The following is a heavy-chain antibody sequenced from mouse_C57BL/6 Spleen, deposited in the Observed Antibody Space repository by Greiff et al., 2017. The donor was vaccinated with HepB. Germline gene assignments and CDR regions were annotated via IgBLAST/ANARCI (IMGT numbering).Heavy chain of an antibody. CDR3: AHYYGSSYAMDY. Sequence: VKLQESGAELARPGASVKMSCKASGYTFTSYTMHWVKQRPGQGLEWIGYINPSSGYTKYNQKFKDKATLTADKSSSTAYMQLSSLTSEDSAVYYCAHYYGSSYAMDYWGQGTSVTVSS. D-gene: IGHD1-1*01. CDR1: GYTFTSYT. V-gene: IGHV1-4*01. CDR2: INPSSGYT. J-gene: IGHJ4*01.